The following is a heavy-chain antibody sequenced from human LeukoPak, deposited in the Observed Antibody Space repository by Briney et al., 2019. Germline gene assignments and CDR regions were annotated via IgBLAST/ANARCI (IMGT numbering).Heavy chain of an antibody. V-gene: IGHV3-21*01. J-gene: IGHJ6*02. CDR3: ARDPTSRYCSGGSCYTHYGMDV. CDR2: ISSSSGYI. CDR1: GFTFSSYT. D-gene: IGHD2-15*01. Sequence: GGSLRLSCAPSGFTFSSYTMNWVRQAPGKGLEWVSSISSSSGYIYYADSVKGRLTISRDNAKNSLYLQMNSLRAEDTAVYYCARDPTSRYCSGGSCYTHYGMDVWGQGTTVTVSS.